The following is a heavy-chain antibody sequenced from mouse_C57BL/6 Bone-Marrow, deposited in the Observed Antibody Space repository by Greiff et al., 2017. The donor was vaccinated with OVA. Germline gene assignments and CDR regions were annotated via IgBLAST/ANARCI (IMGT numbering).Heavy chain of an antibody. D-gene: IGHD2-5*01. J-gene: IGHJ4*01. CDR1: GYTFTSYG. CDR2: IYPRSGNT. V-gene: IGHV1-81*01. CDR3: ARDHSNYDYYAMDY. Sequence: VKLQESGAELARPGASVKLSCKASGYTFTSYGISWVKQRTGQGLEWIGEIYPRSGNTYYNEKFKGKATLTADKSSSTAYMELRSLTSEDSAVYFCARDHSNYDYYAMDYWGQGTSVTVSS.